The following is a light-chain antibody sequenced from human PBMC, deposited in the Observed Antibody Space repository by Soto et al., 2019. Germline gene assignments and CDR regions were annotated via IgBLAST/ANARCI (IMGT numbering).Light chain of an antibody. CDR3: QQYNTYST. CDR1: QSISRW. Sequence: DIQMTQSPSTLSASVGDRVTITCRASQSISRWLAWYQQKPGKAPKALIYDASTLRSGVPSRFSGGESGTEFTITISSLQPDDFATYYCQQYNTYSTFGQGTRLEIK. CDR2: DAS. V-gene: IGKV1-5*01. J-gene: IGKJ5*01.